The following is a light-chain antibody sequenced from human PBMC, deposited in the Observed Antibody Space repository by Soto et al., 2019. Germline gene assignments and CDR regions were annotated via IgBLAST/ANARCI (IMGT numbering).Light chain of an antibody. J-gene: IGLJ1*01. CDR1: SSDVGSYNY. Sequence: QSVLTQPASMSGSPGQSITISCTGTSSDVGSYNYVSWYQQHPGKAPKLMIYEVSDRPSGISSRFSGSKSGNTASLTISGLQTEDEADYYCSSYTSSSTLFGTRTKVTVL. V-gene: IGLV2-14*01. CDR3: SSYTSSSTL. CDR2: EVS.